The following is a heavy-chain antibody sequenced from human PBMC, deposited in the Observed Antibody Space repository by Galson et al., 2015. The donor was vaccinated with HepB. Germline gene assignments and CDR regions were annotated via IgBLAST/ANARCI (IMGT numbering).Heavy chain of an antibody. D-gene: IGHD3-3*01. J-gene: IGHJ4*02. CDR2: ISPYNGNT. V-gene: IGHV1-18*01. CDR1: DYTFTSHA. CDR3: ARLPSYNFWSGYYFDF. Sequence: SVKVSCKAFDYTFTSHALSWVRQAPGQGLAWMGWISPYNGNTNYAQKVRGRAVMTTDTSTSTAYLEMTSLQYDDTAVYYCARLPSYNFWSGYYFDFWGQGSLVTVSS.